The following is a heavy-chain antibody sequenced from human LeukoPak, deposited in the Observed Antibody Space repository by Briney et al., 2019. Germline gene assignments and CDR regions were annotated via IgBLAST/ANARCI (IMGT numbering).Heavy chain of an antibody. CDR2: IGWNSGGI. J-gene: IGHJ4*02. Sequence: GGPLRLSCAASGFTFDDYAMHWVRQAPGKGLEWVSGIGWNSGGIVYADSVKGRFTISRDNAKNSLYLQMNSLGAEDTAFYYCVKVTAAGFVDHWGQGTLVTVSS. CDR3: VKVTAAGFVDH. V-gene: IGHV3-9*01. CDR1: GFTFDDYA. D-gene: IGHD6-13*01.